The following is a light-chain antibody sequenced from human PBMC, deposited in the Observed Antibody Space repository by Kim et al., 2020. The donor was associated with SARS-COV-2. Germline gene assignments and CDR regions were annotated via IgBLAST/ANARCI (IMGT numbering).Light chain of an antibody. J-gene: IGLJ3*02. CDR2: DVS. CDR1: TSDVGRYDF. CDR3: CSYAGSYTWL. Sequence: QSALTQPHSVSGSPGQSVTISCTGTTSDVGRYDFVSWYQQYPGKVPKLLIYDVSERPSGVPDRFSGAKSGSTASLTISGLQTDDEAAYFYCSYAGSYTWLFGGGTKVTVL. V-gene: IGLV2-11*01.